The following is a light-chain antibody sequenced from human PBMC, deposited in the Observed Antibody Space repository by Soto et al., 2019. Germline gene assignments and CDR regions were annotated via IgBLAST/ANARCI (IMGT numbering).Light chain of an antibody. Sequence: ELRLTQSPGTLSLSPGDRATLSCRASQSVSSSYLAWYQQKPGQAPRLLIYGSSYRATGIPDRFSGSGSGTDFTLTISRLEPEDFAVYYCQRYRTSDFTFGPGTKVDIK. CDR1: QSVSSSY. CDR3: QRYRTSDFT. CDR2: GSS. J-gene: IGKJ3*01. V-gene: IGKV3-20*01.